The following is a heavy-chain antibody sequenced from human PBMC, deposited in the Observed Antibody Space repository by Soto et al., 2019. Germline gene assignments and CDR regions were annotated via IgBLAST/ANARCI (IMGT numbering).Heavy chain of an antibody. CDR1: GGSISSYY. J-gene: IGHJ4*02. CDR3: ARGHFDWLWTPIGY. Sequence: QVQLQESGPGLVKPSETLSLTCTVSGGSISSYYWSWIRQPPGKGLEWIGYIYYSGSTNYNPSLKSRVTISVDTSKNQFSLKLSSVTAADTAVYYCARGHFDWLWTPIGYWGQGTLVTVSS. V-gene: IGHV4-59*01. CDR2: IYYSGST. D-gene: IGHD3-9*01.